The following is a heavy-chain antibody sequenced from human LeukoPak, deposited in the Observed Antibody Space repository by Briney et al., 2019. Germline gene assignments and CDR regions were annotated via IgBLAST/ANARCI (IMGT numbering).Heavy chain of an antibody. J-gene: IGHJ6*02. Sequence: ASVKVSCKAPGYTFTSYDINWVRQATGQGLEWMGWMNPNSGNTGYAQKFQGRVTMTRNTSISTAYMELSSLRSEDTAVYYCSVAGAYYYGMDVWGQGTTVTVSS. CDR3: SVAGAYYYGMDV. D-gene: IGHD6-19*01. CDR1: GYTFTSYD. CDR2: MNPNSGNT. V-gene: IGHV1-8*01.